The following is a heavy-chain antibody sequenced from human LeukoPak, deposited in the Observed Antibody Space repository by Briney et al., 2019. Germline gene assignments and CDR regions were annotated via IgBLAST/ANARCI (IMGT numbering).Heavy chain of an antibody. V-gene: IGHV1-18*01. CDR3: ARDLCSGGSCYSGNDAFDI. CDR2: ISACNGNT. Sequence: ASVKVSCKASGYTFTSYGISWVRQAPGQGLEWMGWISACNGNTNYAQKLQGRVTMTTDTSTSTAYMELRSLRSDDTAVYYCARDLCSGGSCYSGNDAFDIWGQGTMVTVSS. CDR1: GYTFTSYG. J-gene: IGHJ3*02. D-gene: IGHD2-15*01.